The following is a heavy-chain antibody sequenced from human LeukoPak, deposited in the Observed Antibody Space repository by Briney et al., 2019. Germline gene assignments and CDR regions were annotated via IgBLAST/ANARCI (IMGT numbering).Heavy chain of an antibody. J-gene: IGHJ4*02. V-gene: IGHV1-18*04. Sequence: ASVKVSCKASGYTFTSYYMHWVRQAPGQGLEWMGWISAYNGNTNYAQKLQGRVTMTTDTSTSTAYMELRSLRSDDTAVYYCARDRNNYYDSSGYYPPHYYFDYWGQGTLVTVSS. CDR3: ARDRNNYYDSSGYYPPHYYFDY. CDR1: GYTFTSYY. CDR2: ISAYNGNT. D-gene: IGHD3-22*01.